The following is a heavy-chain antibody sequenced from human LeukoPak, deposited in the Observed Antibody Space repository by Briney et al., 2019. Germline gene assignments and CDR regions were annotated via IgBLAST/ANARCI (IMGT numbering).Heavy chain of an antibody. D-gene: IGHD5-12*01. CDR3: AREGDYSGYDLGIDY. CDR2: INPNSGGT. CDR1: GYTFTGYY. Sequence: ASVKVSCKASGYTFTGYYTHWVRQAPGQGLEWMGWINPNSGGTNYAQKFQGRVTMTRDTSISTAYMELSRLRSDDTAVYYCAREGDYSGYDLGIDYWGQGTLVTVSS. V-gene: IGHV1-2*02. J-gene: IGHJ4*02.